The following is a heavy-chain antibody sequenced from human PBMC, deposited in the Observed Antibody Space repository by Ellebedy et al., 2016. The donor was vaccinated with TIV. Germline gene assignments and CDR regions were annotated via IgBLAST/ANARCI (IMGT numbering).Heavy chain of an antibody. CDR2: IIPILGIA. D-gene: IGHD3-3*01. V-gene: IGHV1-69*04. Sequence: AASVKVSCKASGGTFSSYAISWVRQAPGQGLEWMGRIIPILGIANYAQKFQGRVTITADKSTSTAYMELSSLRSEDTAVYYCAREGRGTIFGVEADVWGQGTTVTVSS. CDR3: AREGRGTIFGVEADV. J-gene: IGHJ6*02. CDR1: GGTFSSYA.